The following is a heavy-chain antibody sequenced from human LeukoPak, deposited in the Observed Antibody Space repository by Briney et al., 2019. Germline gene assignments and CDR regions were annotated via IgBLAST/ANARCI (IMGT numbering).Heavy chain of an antibody. CDR3: ARGSDWNYDWFDP. D-gene: IGHD1-7*01. CDR2: INPNSGGT. Sequence: ASVKVSCKASGYTFTSYYMHWVRQAPGQGLEWMGWINPNSGGTNYAQKFQGRVTMTRDTSISTAYMELSRLRSDDTAVYYCARGSDWNYDWFDPWGQGTLVTVSS. CDR1: GYTFTSYY. J-gene: IGHJ5*02. V-gene: IGHV1-2*02.